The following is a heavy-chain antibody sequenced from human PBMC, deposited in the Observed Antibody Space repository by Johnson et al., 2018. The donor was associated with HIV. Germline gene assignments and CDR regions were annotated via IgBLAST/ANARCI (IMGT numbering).Heavy chain of an antibody. CDR1: GFTFSSYD. V-gene: IGHV3-13*01. CDR3: VREHRADESFDL. Sequence: VQLVESGGGLVKPGGSLRLSCAASGFTFSSYDMHWVRQATGKGLEWVSAIGTAGDTYYPGSVKGRFTISRENAKNSLYLQMNSLTAGDTAVYYCVREHRADESFDLWGQGTMVTVSS. D-gene: IGHD1-14*01. J-gene: IGHJ3*01. CDR2: IGTAGDT.